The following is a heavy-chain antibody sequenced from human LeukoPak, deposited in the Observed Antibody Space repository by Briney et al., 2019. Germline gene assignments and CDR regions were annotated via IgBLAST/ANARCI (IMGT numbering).Heavy chain of an antibody. CDR1: GVSISSSNSY. V-gene: IGHV4-39*01. Sequence: SETLSLTCTVSGVSISSSNSYWGWIRQPPGKGLEWIGSIYYSGSTYYNPSLKRRVTISVDTSKNQFSLKLSSVTAADTAVYYCASPRYSGSPGEHAFDIWGQGTMVTVSS. D-gene: IGHD1-26*01. CDR3: ASPRYSGSPGEHAFDI. CDR2: IYYSGST. J-gene: IGHJ3*02.